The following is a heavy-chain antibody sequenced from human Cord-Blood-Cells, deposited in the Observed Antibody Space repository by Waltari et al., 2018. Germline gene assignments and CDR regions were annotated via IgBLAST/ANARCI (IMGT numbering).Heavy chain of an antibody. Sequence: EVQLVESGGGLVKSGGCLRLSCAASGVTFSSYSMNWVRQAPGKGLEWVSSISSSSSYIYYADSVKGRFTISRDNAKNSLYLQMNSLRAEDTAVYYCARSGYFGDAFDIWGQGTMVTVSS. D-gene: IGHD3-10*01. J-gene: IGHJ3*02. V-gene: IGHV3-21*01. CDR1: GVTFSSYS. CDR2: ISSSSSYI. CDR3: ARSGYFGDAFDI.